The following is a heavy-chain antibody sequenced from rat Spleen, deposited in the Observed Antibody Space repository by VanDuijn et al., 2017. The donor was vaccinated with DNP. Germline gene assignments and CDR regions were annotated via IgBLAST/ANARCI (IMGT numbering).Heavy chain of an antibody. J-gene: IGHJ1*01. CDR3: ARQHWYFDF. V-gene: IGHV5-58*01. Sequence: EVKLVETGGGLVQPGRSLKLSCVASGFTFSTYWMYWIRQAPGKGLEWIASINIDGGSTYYPDSVKGRFTISRDNAKSTLYLQMDSLRSEETATYYCARQHWYFDFWGPGTMVTVSS. CDR1: GFTFSTYW. CDR2: INIDGGST.